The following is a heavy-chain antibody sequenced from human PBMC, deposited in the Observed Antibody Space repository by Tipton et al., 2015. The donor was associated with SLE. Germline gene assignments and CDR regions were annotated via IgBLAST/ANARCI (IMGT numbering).Heavy chain of an antibody. CDR3: ARGRATYYYMDV. J-gene: IGHJ6*03. CDR1: GGSISISGYY. Sequence: TLSLTCIVSGGSISISGYYWSWIRQPAGKGLEWIGRIYTSGGTNYNPSLKSRVTMSVDTSKNQFSLKLSSVTAADTAVYYCARGRATYYYMDVWGKGTTVTVSS. CDR2: IYTSGGT. V-gene: IGHV4-61*02.